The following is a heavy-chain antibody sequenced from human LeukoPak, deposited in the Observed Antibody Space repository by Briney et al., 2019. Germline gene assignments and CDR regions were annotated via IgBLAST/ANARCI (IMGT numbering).Heavy chain of an antibody. CDR2: IYYSGST. J-gene: IGHJ4*02. D-gene: IGHD1-1*01. CDR3: AREPPGEYYFDY. CDR1: GGSISSSSYY. Sequence: SETLSLTCTVSGGSISSSSYYWGWIRQPPGKGLEWIGSIYYSGSTYYNPSLKSRVTISVDTSKNQFSLKLSSVTAADTAVYYCAREPPGEYYFDYWGQGTLVTVSS. V-gene: IGHV4-39*07.